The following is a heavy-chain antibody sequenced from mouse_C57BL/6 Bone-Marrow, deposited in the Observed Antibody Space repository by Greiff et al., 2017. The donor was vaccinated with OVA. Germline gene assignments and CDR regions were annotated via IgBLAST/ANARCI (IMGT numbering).Heavy chain of an antibody. CDR1: GYAFSSSW. V-gene: IGHV1-82*01. Sequence: QVQLKESGPELVKPGASVKISCKASGYAFSSSWMNWVKQRPGTGLEWIGRIYPGDGDTNYNGKFKGKATLTADKSSSPASMHLSSRTSEDSAVYFCARRLRRDWYFDVWGTGTTVTVSS. D-gene: IGHD2-4*01. CDR2: IYPGDGDT. J-gene: IGHJ1*03. CDR3: ARRLRRDWYFDV.